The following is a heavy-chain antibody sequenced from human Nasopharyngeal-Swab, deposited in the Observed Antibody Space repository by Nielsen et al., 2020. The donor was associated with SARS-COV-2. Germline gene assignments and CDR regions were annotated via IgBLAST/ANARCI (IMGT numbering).Heavy chain of an antibody. D-gene: IGHD5-24*01. CDR2: ISSSGSTI. CDR3: ATLRDGYSFDY. V-gene: IGHV3-48*03. J-gene: IGHJ4*02. CDR1: GFTFSNYE. Sequence: GESLKISCAASGFTFSNYEMNWVRQAPGKGLEWVSYISSSGSTIYYADSVKGRFTISRDNAKNSLYLQMNSLRAEDTAVYYCATLRDGYSFDYWGQGTLATVSS.